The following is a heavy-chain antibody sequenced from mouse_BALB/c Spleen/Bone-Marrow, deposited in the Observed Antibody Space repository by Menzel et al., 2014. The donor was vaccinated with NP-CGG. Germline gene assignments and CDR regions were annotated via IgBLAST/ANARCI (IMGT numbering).Heavy chain of an antibody. V-gene: IGHV1S135*01. CDR2: IDPYIDGT. J-gene: IGHJ3*01. CDR1: GYSFTDYN. Sequence: EAQLPQSGPELVKPGASVKVSCKASGYSFTDYNMYWVKQSHGKSLEWIGYIDPYIDGTSYNQKFRGKAALTVDKSSSTAFMHLNSLTSEDSAVYYCARPRYYDYGFAYWGQGTLVTDST. D-gene: IGHD2-4*01. CDR3: ARPRYYDYGFAY.